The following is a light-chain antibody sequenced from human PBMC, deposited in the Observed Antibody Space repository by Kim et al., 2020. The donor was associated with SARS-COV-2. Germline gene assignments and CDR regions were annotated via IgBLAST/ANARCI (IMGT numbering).Light chain of an antibody. Sequence: SYELTQPPSVSLAPGKTARITCGGNNIGSKNVHWYQQKPGQAPVLVIYYDSDRPSGIPERFSGSNSGNTATLTISRVEAGDEADYYCQVWDSSSDHPAFGGGTQLTVL. CDR3: QVWDSSSDHPA. CDR2: YDS. CDR1: NIGSKN. V-gene: IGLV3-21*04. J-gene: IGLJ2*01.